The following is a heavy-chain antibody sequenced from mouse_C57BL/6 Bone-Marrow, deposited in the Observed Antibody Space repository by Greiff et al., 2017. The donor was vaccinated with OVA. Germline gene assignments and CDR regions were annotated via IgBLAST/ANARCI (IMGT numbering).Heavy chain of an antibody. CDR3: AGDDYYGSSYWYFDV. Sequence: QVQLQQSGAELARPGASVKMSCKASGYTFTSYTMHWVKQRPGQGLEWIGYINPSSGYTKYNQKFKDKATLTADKSSSTAYMQLSSLTSKDSAVYYCAGDDYYGSSYWYFDVWGTGTTVTVSS. D-gene: IGHD1-1*01. V-gene: IGHV1-4*01. J-gene: IGHJ1*03. CDR1: GYTFTSYT. CDR2: INPSSGYT.